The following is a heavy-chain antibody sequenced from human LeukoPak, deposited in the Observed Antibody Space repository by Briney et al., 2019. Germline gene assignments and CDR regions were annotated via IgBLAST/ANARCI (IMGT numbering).Heavy chain of an antibody. CDR2: IFYSGST. CDR1: GGSISSSSYY. CDR3: ARDSYYYDSSGYYRFDY. D-gene: IGHD3-22*01. J-gene: IGHJ4*02. Sequence: SETLSLTCTVSGGSISSSSYYWGWIRQPPGKGLEWIANIFYSGSTYYNPSLKSRVTISVDTSKNQFSLKLRSVTAADTAVYYCARDSYYYDSSGYYRFDYWGQGTLVTVSS. V-gene: IGHV4-39*07.